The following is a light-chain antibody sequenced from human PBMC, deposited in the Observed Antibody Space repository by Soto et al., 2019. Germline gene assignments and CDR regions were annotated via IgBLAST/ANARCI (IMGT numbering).Light chain of an antibody. V-gene: IGLV2-14*02. CDR2: EGH. CDR1: SSYVGTYSL. J-gene: IGLJ1*01. Sequence: QSALAQPASVSGSPGQSITISCTGASSYVGTYSLVSWYQQHPGKAPKVVIYEGHKRPSGVPDRFSGSTSVNTASLTISGLQAEDEAEYYCSSYTNINTRACVFGTGTKLTVL. CDR3: SSYTNINTRACV.